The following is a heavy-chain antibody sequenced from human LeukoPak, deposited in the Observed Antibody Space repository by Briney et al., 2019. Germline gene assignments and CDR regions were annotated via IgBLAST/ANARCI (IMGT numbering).Heavy chain of an antibody. D-gene: IGHD2-2*01. CDR1: GFTVSSQY. Sequence: GGSLRLSCAASGFTVSSQYMSWVRQAQGKGLEWVSVIYTGGTTHYADSVKGRFTISRDNAKNTLYLHMNSLRAEDTAVYYCARRKVVSAYYYGMDVWGQGTTVTVSS. CDR3: ARRKVVSAYYYGMDV. CDR2: IYTGGTT. V-gene: IGHV3-66*01. J-gene: IGHJ6*02.